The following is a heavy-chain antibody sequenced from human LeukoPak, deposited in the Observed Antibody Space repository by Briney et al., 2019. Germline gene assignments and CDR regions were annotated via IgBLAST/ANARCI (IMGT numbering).Heavy chain of an antibody. J-gene: IGHJ5*02. CDR2: IYTSGST. D-gene: IGHD2-2*01. V-gene: IGHV4-61*02. Sequence: PSQTLSLTCTVSGGSISSGSYYWSWIRQPAGKGLEWIVRIYTSGSTNYNPSPKSRVTISVDTSKNQFSLKLSSVTAADTAVYYCARGHCSSTSCYYAAWFDPWGQGTLVTVSS. CDR1: GGSISSGSYY. CDR3: ARGHCSSTSCYYAAWFDP.